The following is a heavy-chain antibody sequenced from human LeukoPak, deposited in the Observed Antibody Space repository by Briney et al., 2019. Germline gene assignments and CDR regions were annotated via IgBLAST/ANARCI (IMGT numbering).Heavy chain of an antibody. V-gene: IGHV3-66*04. CDR3: ARQSSRLTIFDY. CDR2: LYSGGTT. CDR1: GFTFSSYW. J-gene: IGHJ4*02. Sequence: GSLRLSCAASGFTFSSYWMSWVRQAPGKGLEWVSALYSGGTTYYADSVKGRFTISTDNSKNTLYLQMNSLRGEDTAVYYCARQSSRLTIFDYWGQGTLVTVSS. D-gene: IGHD4/OR15-4a*01.